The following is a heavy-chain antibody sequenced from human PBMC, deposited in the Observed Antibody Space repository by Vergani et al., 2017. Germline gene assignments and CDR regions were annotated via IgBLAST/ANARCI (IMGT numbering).Heavy chain of an antibody. D-gene: IGHD2-21*02. V-gene: IGHV4-39*01. CDR1: GGSVDNRDYY. Sequence: QVQLQESGPGLMKPSETLSLTCTVSGGSVDNRDYYWGWIRRPPGEGLEWIGSFSKGGTTSLHPSVKSRVAISSDTAKNRFSLKLTSVSAADTAVYYCARSSCGGDCYEFDYWGQGILVTVSS. J-gene: IGHJ4*02. CDR2: FSKGGTT. CDR3: ARSSCGGDCYEFDY.